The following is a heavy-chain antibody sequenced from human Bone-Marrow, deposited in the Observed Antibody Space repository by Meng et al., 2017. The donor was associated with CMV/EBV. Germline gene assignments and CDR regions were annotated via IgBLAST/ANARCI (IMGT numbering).Heavy chain of an antibody. CDR3: ARDLGYYGSGSYYNGGMDV. V-gene: IGHV4-38-2*02. CDR1: GYSISSGYY. D-gene: IGHD3-10*01. CDR2: IYYSGST. Sequence: SETLSLTCTVSGYSISSGYYWGWIRQPPGKGLEWIGYIYYSGSTYYNPSLKSRVTISVETSKNQFSLKLISVTAADTAVYYCARDLGYYGSGSYYNGGMDVWGQGTTVTVSS. J-gene: IGHJ6*02.